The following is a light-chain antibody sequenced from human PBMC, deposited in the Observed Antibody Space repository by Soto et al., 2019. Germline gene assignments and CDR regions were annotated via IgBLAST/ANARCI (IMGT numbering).Light chain of an antibody. Sequence: DIQMTQSPSTLSASVGDRVTITCRASQSISSWLAWYQQKPGKAPKLLIYKASNLESGVPSRFSGXXXXTXXXLTISSLQPDDFVTYYCQQYNSDPYTFGQGTKLEIK. CDR2: KAS. CDR1: QSISSW. V-gene: IGKV1-5*03. J-gene: IGKJ2*01. CDR3: QQYNSDPYT.